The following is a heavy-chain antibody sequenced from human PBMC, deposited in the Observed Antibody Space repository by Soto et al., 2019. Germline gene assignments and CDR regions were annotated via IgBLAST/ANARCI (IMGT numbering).Heavy chain of an antibody. D-gene: IGHD2-2*01. CDR3: ARVPYCSSTSCYYYYYYYMDV. Sequence: SATLSLTCAVYGGSFSGYYWSWIRQPPGKGLEWIGEINHSGSTNYNPSLKSRVTISVDTSKNQFSLKLSSVTAADTAVYYCARVPYCSSTSCYYYYYYYMDVWGKGTTVTVSS. CDR1: GGSFSGYY. V-gene: IGHV4-34*01. CDR2: INHSGST. J-gene: IGHJ6*03.